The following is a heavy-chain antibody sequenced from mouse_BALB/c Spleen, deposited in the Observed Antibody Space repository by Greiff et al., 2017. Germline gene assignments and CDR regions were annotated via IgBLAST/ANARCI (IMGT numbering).Heavy chain of an antibody. D-gene: IGHD4-1*01. CDR2: ISSGSSTI. CDR3: ARGTGTWFAY. Sequence: EVMLVESGGGLVQPGGSRKLSCAASGFTFSSFGMHWVRQAPEKGLEWVAYISSGSSTIYYADTVKGRFTISRDNPKNTPFLQMTSLRSEDTAMYYCARGTGTWFAYWGQGTLVTVSA. CDR1: GFTFSSFG. J-gene: IGHJ3*01. V-gene: IGHV5-17*02.